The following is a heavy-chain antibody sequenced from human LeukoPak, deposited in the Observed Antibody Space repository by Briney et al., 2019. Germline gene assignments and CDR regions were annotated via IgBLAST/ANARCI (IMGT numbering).Heavy chain of an antibody. D-gene: IGHD3-3*01. CDR3: ARGRRRHYDLWSGYFIFFDY. Sequence: KPSETLSLTCAVYGGSFSGYYWSWIRQPPGKGLEWIGEINHSGSTNYNPSLKSRVTISVDTSKNQFSLKLSSVTAADTAVYYCARGRRRHYDLWSGYFIFFDYWGQGTLVTVSS. V-gene: IGHV4-34*01. CDR2: INHSGST. CDR1: GGSFSGYY. J-gene: IGHJ4*02.